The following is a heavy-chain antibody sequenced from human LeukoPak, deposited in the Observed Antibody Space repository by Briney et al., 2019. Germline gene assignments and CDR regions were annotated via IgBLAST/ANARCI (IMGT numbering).Heavy chain of an antibody. V-gene: IGHV3-48*01. CDR3: ATSGNYRFDY. CDR2: ISGTSSTI. J-gene: IGHJ4*02. CDR1: GFSFSSYR. Sequence: GGSLRLSCAGSGFSFSSYRMNWVRQAPGKGLEWVSFISGTSSTIDYADSMKGRFTISRDNAQNSLYLQMNSLRGEDTAVYYCATSGNYRFDYWGQGTLVTVSS. D-gene: IGHD1-26*01.